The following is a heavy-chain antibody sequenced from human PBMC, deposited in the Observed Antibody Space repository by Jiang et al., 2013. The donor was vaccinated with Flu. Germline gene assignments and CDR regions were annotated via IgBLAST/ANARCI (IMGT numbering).Heavy chain of an antibody. V-gene: IGHV4-59*08. D-gene: IGHD2-21*02. CDR2: IHNSGTT. J-gene: IGHJ6*02. CDR3: ARSYCGGDCYSVFGYSYYGMDV. CDR1: SGSISSHY. Sequence: PGLVKPSETLSLTCTVSSGSISSHYWSWIRQPPGKGLEWIGYIHNSGTTNYNPSLKSRVTISIDTSTNQFSLKLISVTAPDTAVYYCARSYCGGDCYSVFGYSYYGMDVWGQGTTVTVSS.